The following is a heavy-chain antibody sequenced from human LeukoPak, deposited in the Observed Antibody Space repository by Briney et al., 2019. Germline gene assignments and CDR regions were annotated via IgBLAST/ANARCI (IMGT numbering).Heavy chain of an antibody. V-gene: IGHV1-24*01. CDR2: FDPEDGET. CDR3: ATDYYCSGGSCYNVDY. CDR1: GYTLTELS. Sequence: ASVKGSCKVSGYTLTELSMHWVRQAPGKGLEWMGGFDPEDGETIYAQKFQGRVTMTEDTSTDTAYMELSSLRSEDTAVYYCATDYYCSGGSCYNVDYWGQGTLVTVSS. J-gene: IGHJ4*02. D-gene: IGHD2-15*01.